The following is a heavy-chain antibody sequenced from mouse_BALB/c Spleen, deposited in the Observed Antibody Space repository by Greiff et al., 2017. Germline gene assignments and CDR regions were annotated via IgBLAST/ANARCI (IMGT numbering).Heavy chain of an antibody. CDR3: ARSVRYDAMDY. V-gene: IGHV5-17*02. Sequence: EVKLVESGGGLVQPGGSRKLSCAASGFTFSSFGMHWVRQAPEKGLEWVAYISSGSSTIYYADTVKGRFTISRDNPKNTLFLQMTSLRSEDTAMYYCARSVRYDAMDYWGQGTSVTVSS. CDR2: ISSGSSTI. J-gene: IGHJ4*01. CDR1: GFTFSSFG.